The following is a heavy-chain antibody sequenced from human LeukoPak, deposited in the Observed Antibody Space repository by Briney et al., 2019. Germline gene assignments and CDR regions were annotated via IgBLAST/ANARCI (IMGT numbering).Heavy chain of an antibody. J-gene: IGHJ4*02. V-gene: IGHV4-39*07. D-gene: IGHD3-10*01. Sequence: SETLSLTCTVSGGSISSSSYYWGWIRQPPGKGLEWIGSIYYSGSTYYNPSLKSRVTISVDTSKNQFSLKLSSVTAADTAVYCCARDRRGVRGVITFDYWGQGTLVTVSS. CDR3: ARDRRGVRGVITFDY. CDR2: IYYSGST. CDR1: GGSISSSSYY.